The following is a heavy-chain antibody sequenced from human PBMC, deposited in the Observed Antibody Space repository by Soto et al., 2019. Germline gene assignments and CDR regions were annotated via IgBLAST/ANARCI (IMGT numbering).Heavy chain of an antibody. Sequence: EVQLLESGGGLVQPGGSLRLSCAASGFTFSSYAMSWVRQAPGKGLEWVSAISGSGGSTYYADSVKGRFTISRDNSKNTLYLQMNSLRAEDTAVYYCATLQLLGFGAPRDYWGQGTLVTVSS. V-gene: IGHV3-23*01. D-gene: IGHD3-10*01. CDR2: ISGSGGST. J-gene: IGHJ4*02. CDR1: GFTFSSYA. CDR3: ATLQLLGFGAPRDY.